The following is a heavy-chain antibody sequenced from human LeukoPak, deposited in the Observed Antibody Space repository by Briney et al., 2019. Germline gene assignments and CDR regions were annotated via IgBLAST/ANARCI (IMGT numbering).Heavy chain of an antibody. D-gene: IGHD2-15*01. V-gene: IGHV3-23*01. CDR3: AKGRALEVVAAFNY. Sequence: XVRQAEXXXVXXXAAISGSGSNTYYADSVTGRFTISRDNSKNTLYLQMNSLRADDTAVYYCAKGRALEVVAAFNYWGQGTVVTVSS. CDR2: ISGSGSNT. J-gene: IGHJ4*02.